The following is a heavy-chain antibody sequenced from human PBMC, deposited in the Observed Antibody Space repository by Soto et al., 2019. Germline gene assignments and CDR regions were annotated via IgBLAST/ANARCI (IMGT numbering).Heavy chain of an antibody. J-gene: IGHJ4*02. D-gene: IGHD3-3*01. CDR3: ARRGYYDFWSGYYTLPYFDY. V-gene: IGHV4-39*01. CDR1: GGSISSSSYY. Sequence: QLQLQESGPGLVKPSETLSLTCTVSGGSISSSSYYWGWIRQPPGKGLEWIGSIYYSGSTYYNPSLKSRVTISVEMSKNQFSLKLSSVTAADTAVYYCARRGYYDFWSGYYTLPYFDYWGQGTLVTVSS. CDR2: IYYSGST.